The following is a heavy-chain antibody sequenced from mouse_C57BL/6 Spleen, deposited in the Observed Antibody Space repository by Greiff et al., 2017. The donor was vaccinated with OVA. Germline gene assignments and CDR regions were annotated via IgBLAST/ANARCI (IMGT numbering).Heavy chain of an antibody. V-gene: IGHV1-53*01. D-gene: IGHD2-4*01. CDR3: ARDDYPYAMDY. CDR2: INPSNGGT. J-gene: IGHJ4*01. CDR1: GYTFTSYW. Sequence: QVHVKQSGTELVKPGASVKLSCKASGYTFTSYWMHWVKQRPGQGLEWIGNINPSNGGTNYNEKFKSKATLTVDKSSSTAYMQLSSLTSEDSAVYYCARDDYPYAMDYWGQGTSVTVSS.